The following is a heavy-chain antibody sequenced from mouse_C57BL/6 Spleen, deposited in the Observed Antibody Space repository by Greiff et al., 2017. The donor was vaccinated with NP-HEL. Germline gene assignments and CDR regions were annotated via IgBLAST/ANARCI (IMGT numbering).Heavy chain of an antibody. CDR3: ARDYGSSPDAMDY. CDR1: GYTFTSYW. J-gene: IGHJ4*01. Sequence: VKLQQPGAELVRPGSSVKLSCKASGYTFTSYWMHWVKQRPIQGLEWIGNIDPSDSETPYNQKFKDKATLTVDKSSSTAYMQLSSLTSEDSAVYYCARDYGSSPDAMDYWGQGTSVTVSS. CDR2: IDPSDSET. D-gene: IGHD1-1*01. V-gene: IGHV1-52*01.